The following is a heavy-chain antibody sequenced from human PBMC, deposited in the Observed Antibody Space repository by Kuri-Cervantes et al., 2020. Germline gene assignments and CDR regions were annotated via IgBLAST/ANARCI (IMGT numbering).Heavy chain of an antibody. V-gene: IGHV3-48*02. J-gene: IGHJ4*02. Sequence: LSLTCAASGFTFTSYSMNWVRQAPGKGLEWISYINPVSGAKYYADSVKGRFTISRDDAKNSLDLQMSSLTDEDAAVYYCAGDHKWAFDYWGQGILVTVSS. CDR2: INPVSGAK. CDR1: GFTFTSYS. D-gene: IGHD1-26*01. CDR3: AGDHKWAFDY.